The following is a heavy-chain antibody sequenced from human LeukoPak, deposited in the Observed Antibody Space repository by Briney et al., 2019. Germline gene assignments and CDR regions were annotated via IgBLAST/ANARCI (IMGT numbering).Heavy chain of an antibody. D-gene: IGHD3-22*01. CDR3: ARVSYDSSGYRVFDY. Sequence: SETLSLTCTVSGGSISSYYWSWIRQPPGKGLEWIGYIYYSGSTNYNPSLKSRVTISVDTSKNQSSLKLSSVTAADTAVYYCARVSYDSSGYRVFDYWGQGTLVTVSS. V-gene: IGHV4-59*01. CDR2: IYYSGST. CDR1: GGSISSYY. J-gene: IGHJ4*02.